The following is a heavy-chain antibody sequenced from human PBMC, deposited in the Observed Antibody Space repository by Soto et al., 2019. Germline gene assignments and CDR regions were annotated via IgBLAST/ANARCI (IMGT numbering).Heavy chain of an antibody. J-gene: IGHJ4*02. Sequence: QVQLVQSGAEVKKPGSSVKVSCKASGGTFSSYAISWVRQAPGQGLEWMGGIIPIFGTANYAQKFQGRVTITADESKSTAYMELSSLRSEDTAVYYCARVGLYCSGGSCYSFDYWGQGTLVTVSS. V-gene: IGHV1-69*01. D-gene: IGHD2-15*01. CDR2: IIPIFGTA. CDR1: GGTFSSYA. CDR3: ARVGLYCSGGSCYSFDY.